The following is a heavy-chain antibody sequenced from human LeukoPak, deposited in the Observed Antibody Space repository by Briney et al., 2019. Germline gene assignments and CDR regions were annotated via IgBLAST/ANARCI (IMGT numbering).Heavy chain of an antibody. J-gene: IGHJ4*02. D-gene: IGHD4-17*01. CDR1: GFSVSTRGLG. Sequence: SGPTLVNPTQTLTLTCSLSGFSVSTRGLGVGWIRQPPGEAPEWLALLYWDDNYLYSPSLRRRLTITKDTSKNQVVFTMTNMDPVDTATYYCAHYGDYRFMYYFDYWGQGTLVTVSS. CDR2: LYWDDNY. CDR3: AHYGDYRFMYYFDY. V-gene: IGHV2-5*02.